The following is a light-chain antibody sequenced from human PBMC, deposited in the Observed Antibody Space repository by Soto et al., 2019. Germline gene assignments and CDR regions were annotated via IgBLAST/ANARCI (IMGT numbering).Light chain of an antibody. Sequence: DIQMTQSPSTLSASVPSRPTITFRGSQSISSWLAWYQQKPGRAPKLLIYDASNLEAGVPSRFRGSGSGTDFTFTISRLQPEDIATYYCQQYENLPTFGQGTRLEIK. CDR1: QSISSW. CDR3: QQYENLPT. CDR2: DAS. J-gene: IGKJ5*01. V-gene: IGKV1-33*01.